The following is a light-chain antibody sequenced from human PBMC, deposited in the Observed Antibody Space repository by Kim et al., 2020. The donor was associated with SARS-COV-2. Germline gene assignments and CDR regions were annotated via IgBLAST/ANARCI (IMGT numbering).Light chain of an antibody. J-gene: IGLJ2*01. Sequence: GQTDRITCQGDSLRSYYASWYQQKPGQDPVLFIYGKNNRPSGIPDRFSGSSSGNTASLTITGAQAEDEADYYCNSRDSSGNHLGVVFGGGTQLTVL. V-gene: IGLV3-19*01. CDR1: SLRSYY. CDR3: NSRDSSGNHLGVV. CDR2: GKN.